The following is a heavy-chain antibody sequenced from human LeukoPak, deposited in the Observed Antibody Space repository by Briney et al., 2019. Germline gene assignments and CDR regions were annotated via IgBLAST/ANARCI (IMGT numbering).Heavy chain of an antibody. D-gene: IGHD1-26*01. CDR2: INPNSGGT. Sequence: GASVKVSCKASGYTFTGYYMHWVRQAPGQGLEWMGWINPNSGGTNYAQKFQGRVTLTRDTSISTAYMELSRLRSDDTAVYYCARIGTWPSNDFDYWGQGTLVTVSS. CDR1: GYTFTGYY. CDR3: ARIGTWPSNDFDY. J-gene: IGHJ4*02. V-gene: IGHV1-2*02.